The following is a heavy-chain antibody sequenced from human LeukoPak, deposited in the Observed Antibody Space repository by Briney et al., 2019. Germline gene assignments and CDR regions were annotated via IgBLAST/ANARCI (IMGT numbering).Heavy chain of an antibody. V-gene: IGHV1-69*01. CDR3: ARDLTYDYDSSGYDWDAFDI. J-gene: IGHJ3*02. CDR2: IIPIFGTA. Sequence: SVKVSCTASGGTFSSYAISWVRQAPGQGLEWMGGIIPIFGTANYAQKFQGRVTITADESTSTDYMELSSLSSEDTVVDYCARDLTYDYDSSGYDWDAFDIWGQGTMVTVSS. D-gene: IGHD3-22*01. CDR1: GGTFSSYA.